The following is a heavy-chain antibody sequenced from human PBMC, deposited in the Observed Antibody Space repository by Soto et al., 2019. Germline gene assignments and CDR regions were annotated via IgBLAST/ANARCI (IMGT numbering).Heavy chain of an antibody. D-gene: IGHD2-15*01. CDR1: GGSINNNY. J-gene: IGHJ5*02. V-gene: IGHV4-59*01. CDR3: AKGRSSRFDL. CDR2: IYYSGST. Sequence: SETLSLTCSVPGGSINNNYWSWIRQPPGKGLEWIGYIYYSGSTNYNPSLKSRVTISVDMSKNQFSLKLSSVTAADTAVYYCAKGRSSRFDLWGQGTLVIVSA.